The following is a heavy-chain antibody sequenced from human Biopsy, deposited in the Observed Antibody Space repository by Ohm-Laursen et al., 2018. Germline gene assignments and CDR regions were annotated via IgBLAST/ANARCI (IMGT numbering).Heavy chain of an antibody. J-gene: IGHJ4*02. CDR2: TNEDGSHT. Sequence: SLRLSCAASGFTFSRFWIHWVRQAPGKGLAWVSHTNEDGSHTDYADSVKGRFTISRDNSRNTLYLQMNSLRAEDTAVYFCTNHYCGGITCLMNFWGQGTLVIVSS. CDR1: GFTFSRFW. V-gene: IGHV3-74*01. D-gene: IGHD2-21*01. CDR3: TNHYCGGITCLMNF.